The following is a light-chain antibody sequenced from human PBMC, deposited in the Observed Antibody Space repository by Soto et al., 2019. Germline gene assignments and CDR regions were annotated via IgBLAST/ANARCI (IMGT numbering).Light chain of an antibody. V-gene: IGKV3-20*01. CDR3: QHFISVWG. CDR2: GAS. J-gene: IGKJ1*01. CDR1: QSVSNNY. Sequence: ASQSVSNNYLAWYQQKPGQAPRLLIYGASSRASGIPERFSGSGSGRNVIPTVRILGSDDFAVDHCQHFISVWGLGEGTKVDIK.